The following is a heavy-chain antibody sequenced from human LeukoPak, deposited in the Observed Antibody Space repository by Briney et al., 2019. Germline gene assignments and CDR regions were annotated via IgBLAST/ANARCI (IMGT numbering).Heavy chain of an antibody. V-gene: IGHV1-18*01. CDR1: GYTFTSYG. J-gene: IGHJ1*01. CDR2: ISAYNGNT. CDR3: ASFSSAGYGDYGEYFQH. D-gene: IGHD4-17*01. Sequence: ASVKVSCKASGYTFTSYGISWVRQAPGQGLEWMGWISAYNGNTNYAQKLQGRVTMTTDTSTSTAYMELRSLRSDDTAVYYCASFSSAGYGDYGEYFQHWGQGTLVTVSS.